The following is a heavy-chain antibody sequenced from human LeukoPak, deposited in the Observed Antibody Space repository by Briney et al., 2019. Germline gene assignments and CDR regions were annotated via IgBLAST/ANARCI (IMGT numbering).Heavy chain of an antibody. J-gene: IGHJ4*02. CDR3: ALGYAMNY. CDR2: ISNSGGSGSA. V-gene: IGHV3-23*01. CDR1: GFTFRSYA. D-gene: IGHD2-8*01. Sequence: GGSLRLSCAASGFTFRSYAMSWVRQAPGKGLEWVSGISNSGGSGSAYYADYVRGRITIFKDNSKNTLYLQMNSLRVEDTAEYYCALGYAMNYWGQGTLVTVSS.